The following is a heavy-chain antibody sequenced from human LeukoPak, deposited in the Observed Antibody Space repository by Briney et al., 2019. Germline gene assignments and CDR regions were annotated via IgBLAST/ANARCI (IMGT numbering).Heavy chain of an antibody. CDR3: ARDGHRRYYYETSSYGFDL. V-gene: IGHV1-18*01. CDR2: ISGYNGYA. Sequence: GASVKVSCKASGYTFTNYGVSWVRQAPGQGLEWMGWISGYNGYAHYAQHLQGRVTMTTDTSTNTAYMELRSLRSDDTAIFYCARDGHRRYYYETSSYGFDLWGQGTLVTVSS. CDR1: GYTFTNYG. J-gene: IGHJ4*02. D-gene: IGHD3-22*01.